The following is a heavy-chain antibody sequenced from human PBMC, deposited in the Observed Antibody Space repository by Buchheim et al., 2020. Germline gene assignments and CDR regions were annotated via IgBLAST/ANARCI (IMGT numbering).Heavy chain of an antibody. Sequence: QVQLVESGGGVVQPGRSLRLSCAASGFTFSSYGMHWVRQAPGKGLEWVAVISYDGSNKYYADSVKGRFTISRDNSKNTLYLQMNSLRAEDTAVYYCTTDKQKADVSNCFNCWGQGTL. CDR2: ISYDGSNK. J-gene: IGHJ4*02. CDR1: GFTFSSYG. V-gene: IGHV3-30*03. CDR3: TTDKQKADVSNCFNC. D-gene: IGHD1-26*01.